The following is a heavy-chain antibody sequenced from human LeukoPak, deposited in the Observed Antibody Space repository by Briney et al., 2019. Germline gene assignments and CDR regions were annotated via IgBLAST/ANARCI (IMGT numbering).Heavy chain of an antibody. V-gene: IGHV6-1*01. Sequence: SQTLSLTCAISGDSVSSNSAAWNWIRESPSRGLEWLGRTYYRSKWYNDYAASVKSRITIYPDTSKNQFSLQLNSVTPEDTAVYYCARDRGSYYGSWLDPWGQGTLVTVSS. CDR3: ARDRGSYYGSWLDP. J-gene: IGHJ5*02. CDR2: TYYRSKWYN. D-gene: IGHD1-26*01. CDR1: GDSVSSNSAA.